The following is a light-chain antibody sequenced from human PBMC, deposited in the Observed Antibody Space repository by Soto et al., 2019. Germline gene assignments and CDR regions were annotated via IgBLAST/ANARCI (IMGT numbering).Light chain of an antibody. Sequence: DIVLTQSPAALSLSPGERATLSCMASQSVSSYVAWYQQKPGQAPRLRIYDASNRATGIPARFSGSGSGTDFTLTISSLEAEDFAGYYCQQRSNWPPWTCGQGTKVEIK. J-gene: IGKJ1*01. V-gene: IGKV3-11*01. CDR1: QSVSSY. CDR2: DAS. CDR3: QQRSNWPPWT.